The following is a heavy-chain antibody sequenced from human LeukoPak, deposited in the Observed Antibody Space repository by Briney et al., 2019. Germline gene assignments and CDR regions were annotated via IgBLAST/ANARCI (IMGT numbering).Heavy chain of an antibody. CDR3: ARAIRGYSYVLDY. V-gene: IGHV3-30*03. Sequence: PGGSLRLSCAASGFTFSSHGMHWVRQAPGKGLEWVAVTSYDGSNKYYVDSAEGRFTISRGNSKNTLYLQMNSLRAEDTAVYYCARAIRGYSYVLDYWGQGTLVTVSS. J-gene: IGHJ4*02. D-gene: IGHD5-18*01. CDR2: TSYDGSNK. CDR1: GFTFSSHG.